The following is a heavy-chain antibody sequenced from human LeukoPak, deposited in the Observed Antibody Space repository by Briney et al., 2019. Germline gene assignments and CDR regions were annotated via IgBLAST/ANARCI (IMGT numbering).Heavy chain of an antibody. V-gene: IGHV3-20*01. CDR2: ISWNGGST. CDR3: VRGMVREPLDY. CDR1: GFNFNDYG. J-gene: IGHJ4*02. D-gene: IGHD3-10*01. Sequence: GGSLRLSCVGSGFNFNDYGMSWVRQAPGKGLEWVSGISWNGGSTSYADSVKGRFTISRDHAKNTLYLQMNSLRVDDTALYHCVRGMVREPLDYWGQGTLVTVSS.